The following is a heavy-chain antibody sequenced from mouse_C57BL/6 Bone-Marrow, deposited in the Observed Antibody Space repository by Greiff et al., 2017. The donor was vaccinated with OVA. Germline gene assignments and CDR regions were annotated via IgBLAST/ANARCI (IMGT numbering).Heavy chain of an antibody. V-gene: IGHV1-62-2*01. CDR1: GYTFTEYT. D-gene: IGHD2-4*01. CDR3: ARPFYDYDVAWFAY. Sequence: QVQLKESGAELVKPGASVKLSCKASGYTFTEYTIHWVKQRPGQGLEWIGWFYPGSGSIKYNEKFKDKATLTADKSSSTVYIELSRLTSEDSAVYFCARPFYDYDVAWFAYWGQGTLVTVSA. CDR2: FYPGSGSI. J-gene: IGHJ3*01.